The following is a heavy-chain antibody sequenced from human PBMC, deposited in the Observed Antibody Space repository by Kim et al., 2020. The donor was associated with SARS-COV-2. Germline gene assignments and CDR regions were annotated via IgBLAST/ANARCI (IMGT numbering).Heavy chain of an antibody. V-gene: IGHV3-74*01. Sequence: GGSLRLSCEASGFTLTNYWMNWVRQGPEKGLVWVSRSNSDGSLTHYADSVKGRFTISRDNAKNTLFLQLNSLGVEDTAIYYCARGSFQQGFDPWGQGTLVTVSS. CDR3: ARGSFQQGFDP. CDR2: SNSDGSLT. J-gene: IGHJ5*02. D-gene: IGHD6-13*01. CDR1: GFTLTNYW.